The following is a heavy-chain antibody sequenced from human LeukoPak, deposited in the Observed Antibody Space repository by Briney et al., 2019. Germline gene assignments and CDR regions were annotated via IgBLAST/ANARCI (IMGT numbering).Heavy chain of an antibody. CDR2: INPGNGDT. D-gene: IGHD2-15*01. J-gene: IGHJ3*02. CDR3: ATGPRYCSGGSCTTHDAFDI. Sequence: ASVKVSCKTSGYSFTSQDMHWVRQAPGQSLEWMGCINPGNGDTKYSQEFQGRVTMTEDTSTDTAYMELSSLRSEDTAVYYCATGPRYCSGGSCTTHDAFDIWGQGTMVTVSS. CDR1: GYSFTSQD. V-gene: IGHV1-3*03.